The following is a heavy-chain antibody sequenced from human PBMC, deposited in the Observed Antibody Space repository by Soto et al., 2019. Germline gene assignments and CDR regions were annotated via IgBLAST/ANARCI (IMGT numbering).Heavy chain of an antibody. D-gene: IGHD3-9*01. CDR1: GGSISSGGYY. CDR3: ARLGFEYDTSTPYYNVLHYYGVDV. Sequence: SETLSLTCTVSGGSISSGGYYWSWIRQHPGKGLEWIGYIYYSGSTYYNPSLKSRVTISVDTSKNQFSLKLSSVTAADTAKYYCARLGFEYDTSTPYYNVLHYYGVDVWGQGTTVTVSS. CDR2: IYYSGST. V-gene: IGHV4-31*03. J-gene: IGHJ6*02.